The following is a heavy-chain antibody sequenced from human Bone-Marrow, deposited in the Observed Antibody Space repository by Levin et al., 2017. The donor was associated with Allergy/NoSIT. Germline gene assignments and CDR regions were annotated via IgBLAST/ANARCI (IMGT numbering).Heavy chain of an antibody. Sequence: ASVKVSCKASGYTFTGYYMHWVRQAPGQGLEWMGWINPNSGGTNYAQKFQGRVTMTRDTSISTAYMELSRLRSDDTAVYYCARESRASIAARRGSGRYGMDGWGQGTTVTVSS. CDR1: GYTFTGYY. CDR3: ARESRASIAARRGSGRYGMDG. CDR2: INPNSGGT. D-gene: IGHD6-6*01. J-gene: IGHJ6*02. V-gene: IGHV1-2*02.